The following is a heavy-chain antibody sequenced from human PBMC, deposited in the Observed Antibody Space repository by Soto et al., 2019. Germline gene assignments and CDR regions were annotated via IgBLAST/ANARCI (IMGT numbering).Heavy chain of an antibody. J-gene: IGHJ4*02. V-gene: IGHV4-59*01. CDR1: GGSISSYY. D-gene: IGHD1-1*01. CDR3: ARGTTHFDY. CDR2: IYSSGST. Sequence: PSETLSLTCTVSGGSISSYYWSWIRQPPGKGLEWIGYIYSSGSTNYNPSLKSRVTMSADTSKNQFSLKLNSVTAADTAVYFCARGTTHFDYWGQGTVVTVSS.